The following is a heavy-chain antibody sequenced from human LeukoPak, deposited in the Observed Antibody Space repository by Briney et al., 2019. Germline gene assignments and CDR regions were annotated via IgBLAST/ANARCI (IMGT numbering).Heavy chain of an antibody. CDR2: INAGNGNT. Sequence: ASVKVSCKASGYTFTSYAMHWVRQAPGQRLEWMGWINAGNGNTKYSQKFQGRVTITRDTSASTAYMELSSLRSDDTAVYYCARDRSDSGDYVLLDYWGQGTLVTVSS. D-gene: IGHD4-17*01. J-gene: IGHJ4*02. V-gene: IGHV1-3*01. CDR1: GYTFTSYA. CDR3: ARDRSDSGDYVLLDY.